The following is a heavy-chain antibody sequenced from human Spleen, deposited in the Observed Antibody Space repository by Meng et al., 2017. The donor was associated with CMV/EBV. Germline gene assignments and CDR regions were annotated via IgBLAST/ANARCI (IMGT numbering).Heavy chain of an antibody. D-gene: IGHD2-2*01. V-gene: IGHV3-33*01. Sequence: GGSLRLSCAASGFTFSSYGMHWVRQAPGKGLEWVAVIWYDGSNKYYADSVKGRFTISRDNSKNTLYLQMNGLRAEDTAVYYCARESSSSHALDVWGQGTTVTVSS. CDR2: IWYDGSNK. J-gene: IGHJ6*02. CDR1: GFTFSSYG. CDR3: ARESSSSHALDV.